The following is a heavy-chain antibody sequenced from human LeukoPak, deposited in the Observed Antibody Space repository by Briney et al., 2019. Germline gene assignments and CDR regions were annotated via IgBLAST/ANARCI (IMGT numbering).Heavy chain of an antibody. J-gene: IGHJ4*02. CDR3: ARESGSYKDY. Sequence: ASVKVSCKASGFTFTTYAIHWVRQAPGQGLEWMGWITPGGGTNYPQKFQGRVTMTRDTSISTAYMELSRLRSDDTAVYYCARESGSYKDYWGQGTLVTVSS. CDR2: ITPGGGT. CDR1: GFTFTTYA. V-gene: IGHV1-2*02. D-gene: IGHD1-26*01.